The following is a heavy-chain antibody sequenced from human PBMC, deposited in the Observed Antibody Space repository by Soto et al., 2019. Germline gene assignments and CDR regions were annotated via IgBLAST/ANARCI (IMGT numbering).Heavy chain of an antibody. CDR1: GYSFTSYW. D-gene: IGHD1-26*01. Sequence: GESLKISCKGSGYSFTSYWIGWVRQMPGKGLEWMGIIYPGDSDTRYSPSFQGQVTISADKSISTAYLQWSSLKASGTAMYYCARPVWGSYDAFDIWGQGTMVTVSS. CDR2: IYPGDSDT. CDR3: ARPVWGSYDAFDI. V-gene: IGHV5-51*01. J-gene: IGHJ3*02.